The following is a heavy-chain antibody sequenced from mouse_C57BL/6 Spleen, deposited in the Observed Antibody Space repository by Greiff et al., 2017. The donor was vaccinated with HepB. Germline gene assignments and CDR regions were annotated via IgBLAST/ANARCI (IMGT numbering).Heavy chain of an antibody. D-gene: IGHD2-4*01. V-gene: IGHV1-72*01. CDR2: IDPNSGGT. Sequence: QVQLQQPGAELVKPGASVKLSCKASGYTFTSYWMHWVKQRPGRGLEWIGRIDPNSGGTKYNEKFKSKATLTVDKPSSTAYMQLSSLTSEDSAVYYCARREDYDYDEGFAYWGQGTLVTVSA. J-gene: IGHJ3*01. CDR1: GYTFTSYW. CDR3: ARREDYDYDEGFAY.